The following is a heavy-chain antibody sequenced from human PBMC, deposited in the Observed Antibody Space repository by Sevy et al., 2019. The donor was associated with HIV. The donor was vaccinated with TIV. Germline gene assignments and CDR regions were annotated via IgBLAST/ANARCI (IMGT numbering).Heavy chain of an antibody. D-gene: IGHD1-26*01. Sequence: GALGPSCAGSGFAFNTHAFHWVRQAPGKGLEWVAVLTYQGTEPFYAASVEGRFTISRDNSENMLSLQINSLRPEDTAVYYGARDGGYSIKWYPLYWGHGTLVTVSS. CDR3: ARDGGYSIKWYPLY. CDR2: LTYQGTEP. J-gene: IGHJ4*01. CDR1: GFAFNTHA. V-gene: IGHV3-30-3*01.